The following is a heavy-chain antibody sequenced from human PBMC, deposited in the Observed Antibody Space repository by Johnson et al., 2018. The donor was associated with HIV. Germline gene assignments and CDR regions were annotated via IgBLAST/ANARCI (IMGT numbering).Heavy chain of an antibody. D-gene: IGHD3-22*01. CDR1: GFTFSSYG. CDR3: TVRISMILALTRRDQDI. J-gene: IGHJ3*02. V-gene: IGHV3-30*02. CDR2: IRYDGSNK. Sequence: QMLLVESGGGVVQPGGSLRLSCAASGFTFSSYGMHWVRQAPGKGLEWVAYIRYDGSNKYYADSVKGRFLISRDNSKNTLYLQMNSLKTEDSAVYYCTVRISMILALTRRDQDIWGQGTMVTVSS.